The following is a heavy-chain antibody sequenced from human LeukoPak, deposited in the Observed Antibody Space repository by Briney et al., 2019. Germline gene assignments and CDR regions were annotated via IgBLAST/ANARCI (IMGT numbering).Heavy chain of an antibody. J-gene: IGHJ3*01. V-gene: IGHV5-51*01. D-gene: IGHD6-19*01. CDR3: ARHTASAVAGHDAFDV. CDR2: IYPDDSDT. Sequence: GESLKISCTGSGYTFRYYWIGWVRQMPGKGLEWMGIIYPDDSDTKYSPSFQGQVTISADRSINTGYLQWSSLKASDTAIYYCARHTASAVAGHDAFDVWGQGTLVTVSS. CDR1: GYTFRYYW.